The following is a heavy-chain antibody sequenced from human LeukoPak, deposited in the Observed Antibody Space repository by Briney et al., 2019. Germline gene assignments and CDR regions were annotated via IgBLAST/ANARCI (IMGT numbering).Heavy chain of an antibody. Sequence: GGSLRLSCAASGFTFSDYWMSWARQAPGKGLEWVATIKYDGSEKYYVDSVKGRFTISRDNAKNSLYLQTSSLRVEDMAVYYCARGGSSHFASWGQGTLVTVSS. D-gene: IGHD3-16*01. CDR3: ARGGSSHFAS. J-gene: IGHJ4*02. V-gene: IGHV3-7*04. CDR1: GFTFSDYW. CDR2: IKYDGSEK.